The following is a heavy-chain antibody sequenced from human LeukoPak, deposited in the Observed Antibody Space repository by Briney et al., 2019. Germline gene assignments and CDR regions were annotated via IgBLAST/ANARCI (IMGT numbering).Heavy chain of an antibody. CDR3: ARDALYEFGEFHFDY. V-gene: IGHV1-3*01. J-gene: IGHJ4*02. Sequence: ASVKVSCKASGYTFTSYAMHWVRQAPGQRLEWMGWINAGNGNTKYSQKFQGRVTITRDTSESTAYMELRSLRSEDTAVYYCARDALYEFGEFHFDYWGQGTLVTVSS. D-gene: IGHD3-10*01. CDR1: GYTFTSYA. CDR2: INAGNGNT.